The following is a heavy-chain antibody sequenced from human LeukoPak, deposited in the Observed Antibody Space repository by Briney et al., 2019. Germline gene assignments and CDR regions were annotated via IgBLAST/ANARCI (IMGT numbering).Heavy chain of an antibody. CDR1: GGSISSSSYY. Sequence: PSETLSLTCTVSGGSISSSSYYWGWIRQPPGKGLEWIGSIYYSGSTYYNPSLKSRVTISVDTSKNQFSLKLSSVTAADTAVYYCARDYHQELPDYWGQGTLVTVSS. J-gene: IGHJ4*02. CDR2: IYYSGST. V-gene: IGHV4-39*07. D-gene: IGHD3-10*01. CDR3: ARDYHQELPDY.